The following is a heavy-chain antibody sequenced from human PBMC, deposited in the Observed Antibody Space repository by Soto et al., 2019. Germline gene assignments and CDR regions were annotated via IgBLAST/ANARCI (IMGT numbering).Heavy chain of an antibody. Sequence: GGSLRLSCAASGFTFSSYGMHWVRQAPGKGLEWVAVIWYDGSNKYYADSVKGRFTISRDNSKNTLYLQMNSLRAEDTAVYYCAREEQQRPSYYYYGMDVWGQGTTVTVSS. J-gene: IGHJ6*02. CDR3: AREEQQRPSYYYYGMDV. CDR2: IWYDGSNK. CDR1: GFTFSSYG. V-gene: IGHV3-33*01. D-gene: IGHD6-13*01.